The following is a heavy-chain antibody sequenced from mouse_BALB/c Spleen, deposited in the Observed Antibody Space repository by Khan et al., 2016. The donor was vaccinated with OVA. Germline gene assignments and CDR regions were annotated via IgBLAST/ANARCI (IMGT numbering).Heavy chain of an antibody. CDR3: ARGGVVVPYWYFDV. CDR1: GYSITGGYS. Sequence: EVQLQESGPGLVKPSQSLSLTCSVTGYSITGGYSWSWIRQFPGNKLEWMGYISYDGSNNYNPSLKNRISITRDTSKNQVFLKLNSVTTEDTATYYCARGGVVVPYWYFDVWGAGTTVTVSS. CDR2: ISYDGSN. D-gene: IGHD1-1*01. J-gene: IGHJ1*01. V-gene: IGHV3-6*02.